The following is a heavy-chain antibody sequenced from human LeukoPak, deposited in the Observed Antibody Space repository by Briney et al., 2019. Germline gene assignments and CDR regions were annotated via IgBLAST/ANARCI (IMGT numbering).Heavy chain of an antibody. CDR2: IIPIFGTA. J-gene: IGHJ4*02. CDR1: GGTFSSYA. CDR3: ARGPTLDILTGYYRG. Sequence: ASVKVSCKASGGTFSSYAISWVRQAPGQGLEWMGGIIPIFGTANYAQKFQGRVTITTDESTSTAYMELSSLRSEDTAVYYCARGPTLDILTGYYRGWGQGTLVTVSS. V-gene: IGHV1-69*05. D-gene: IGHD3-9*01.